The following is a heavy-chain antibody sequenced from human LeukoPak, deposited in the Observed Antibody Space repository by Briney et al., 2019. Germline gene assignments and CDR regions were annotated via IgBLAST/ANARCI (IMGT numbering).Heavy chain of an antibody. CDR2: IYSGGST. CDR1: GFTVSSNY. Sequence: GGSLRLSCAASGFTVSSNYMSWVRQAPGKGLEWVSVIYSGGSTYYADSVKGRFTISRDNSKNTLYLQMNSLRAEDTAVYYCAKARALIDYETYWGQGTLVTVSS. CDR3: AKARALIDYETY. D-gene: IGHD3-16*01. J-gene: IGHJ4*02. V-gene: IGHV3-66*01.